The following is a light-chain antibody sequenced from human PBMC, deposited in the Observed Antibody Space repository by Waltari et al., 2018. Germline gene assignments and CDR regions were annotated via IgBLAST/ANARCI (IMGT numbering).Light chain of an antibody. V-gene: IGKV3-20*01. CDR3: QKYASLPAT. CDR2: DTS. CDR1: QSVSRS. Sequence: VLTQSPGNLSLSPGEGDTLSCRASQSVSRSLAWYQQKPGQAPRLLIYDTSRRATGIPDRFSGSGSGTDFSLTISRLEPEDFAMYYCQKYASLPATFGQGTKVEIK. J-gene: IGKJ1*01.